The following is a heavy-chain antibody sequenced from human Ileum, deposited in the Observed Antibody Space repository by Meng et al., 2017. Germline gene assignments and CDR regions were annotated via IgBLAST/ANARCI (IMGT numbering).Heavy chain of an antibody. CDR1: GYTFTDYN. J-gene: IGHJ4*02. V-gene: IGHV1-2*06. CDR2: IKPNTGGT. D-gene: IGHD1-1*01. CDR3: VRDKFNWNDDYYFDY. Sequence: QVQRVQSGSEGKKPGASVEVSCMTSGYTFTDYNMHWVRQAPGQGLEWMGRIKPNTGGTTYAQKFQGRVTVTRDTSINTVYVQLSSLTSDDTAMYYCVRDKFNWNDDYYFDYWGQGTLVTVSS.